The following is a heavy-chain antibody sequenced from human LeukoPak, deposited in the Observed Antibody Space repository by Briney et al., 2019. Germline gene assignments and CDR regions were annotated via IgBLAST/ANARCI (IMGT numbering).Heavy chain of an antibody. D-gene: IGHD6-19*01. Sequence: GSLRLSCAASGFTFSSYSMNWVRQAPGKGLEWVSSISSSSYIYYADSVKGRFTISRDNAKNSLYLQMNSLRAEDTAVYYCARVRGSGWYDYWGQGTLVTVSS. V-gene: IGHV3-21*01. CDR1: GFTFSSYS. J-gene: IGHJ4*02. CDR3: ARVRGSGWYDY. CDR2: ISSSSYI.